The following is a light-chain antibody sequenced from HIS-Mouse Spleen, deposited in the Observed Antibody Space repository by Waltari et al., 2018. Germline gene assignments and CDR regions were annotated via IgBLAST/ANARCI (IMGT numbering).Light chain of an antibody. V-gene: IGLV3-10*01. Sequence: SYELTQPPAASVSPGQAARITCSGDALPKKYAYWYQQKSCQAPVLVIYEDSKRPSGIPERFSGFSSGTMATLTISGAQVEDEADYYCYSTDSSGNHRVFGGGTKLTVL. J-gene: IGLJ2*01. CDR3: YSTDSSGNHRV. CDR2: EDS. CDR1: ALPKKY.